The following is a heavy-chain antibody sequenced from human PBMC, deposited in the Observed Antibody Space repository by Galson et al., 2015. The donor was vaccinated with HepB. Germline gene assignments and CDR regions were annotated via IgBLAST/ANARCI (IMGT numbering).Heavy chain of an antibody. CDR2: IGVRGTT. CDR1: GFTFSRLG. D-gene: IGHD1-1*01. Sequence: SLRLSCAASGFTFSRLGMTWVRQAPGKGLECVSAIGVRGTTDYSDSVKGRFIISRDNSKNMLYLQMNNLRAEDTAVSYCAKGTTDIDYWGQGTLVTVSS. V-gene: IGHV3-23*01. J-gene: IGHJ4*02. CDR3: AKGTTDIDY.